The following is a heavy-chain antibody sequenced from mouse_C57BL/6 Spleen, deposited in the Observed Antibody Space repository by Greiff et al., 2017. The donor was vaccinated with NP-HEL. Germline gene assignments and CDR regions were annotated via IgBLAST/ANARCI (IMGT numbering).Heavy chain of an antibody. D-gene: IGHD2-4*01. J-gene: IGHJ2*01. V-gene: IGHV7-3*01. CDR2: IRNKANGYTT. CDR3: ARYCVIWEGGYFDD. Sequence: EVMLVESGGGLVQPGGSLSLSCAASGFTFTDYYMSWVRQPPGKALEWLGFIRNKANGYTTEYSASVKGRFTISRDNSQSILYLQMNALRAEDSATYYCARYCVIWEGGYFDDWGQGTTLTVSS. CDR1: GFTFTDYY.